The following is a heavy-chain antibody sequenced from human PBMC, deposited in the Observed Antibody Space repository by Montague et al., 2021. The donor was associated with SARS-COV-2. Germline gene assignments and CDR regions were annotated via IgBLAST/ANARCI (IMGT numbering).Heavy chain of an antibody. D-gene: IGHD3-3*01. V-gene: IGHV4-39*07. CDR3: GRYCEGYFDL. CDR2: LYYTRSS. CDR1: GGSIGNYSYY. Sequence: SETLSLTCTVSGGSIGNYSYYWIWVRQPPGMELNWFAYLYYTRSSFSNPTLRSPVTKSFDTSKNQISLNLVTVTAADTSVYSCGRYCEGYFDLWGRGTLVMVSS. J-gene: IGHJ2*01.